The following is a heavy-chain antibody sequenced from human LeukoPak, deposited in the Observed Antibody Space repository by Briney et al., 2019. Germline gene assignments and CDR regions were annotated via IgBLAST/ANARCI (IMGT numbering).Heavy chain of an antibody. CDR3: ARPGYCSGDTCYVAFDI. CDR1: GFTFSSYW. CDR2: IKQDGSEK. Sequence: GGSLRLSCVASGFTFSSYWMSWVRQARGKGLEWVANIKQDGSEKYYVDSVKGRFTISRDNAKNSLYLQMNSLRAEDTAVYYCARPGYCSGDTCYVAFDIWGQGTVVTVSS. V-gene: IGHV3-7*01. D-gene: IGHD2-15*01. J-gene: IGHJ3*02.